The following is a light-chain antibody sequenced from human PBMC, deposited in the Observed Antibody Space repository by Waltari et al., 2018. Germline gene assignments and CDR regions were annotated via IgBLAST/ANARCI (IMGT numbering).Light chain of an antibody. V-gene: IGKV3-15*01. J-gene: IGKJ2*01. CDR3: QQYNNWPLYT. Sequence: ETVMTQSPATLSVSPGGRATLSCRASQSLGTNLAWYQQKPGQAPRLLINVSSSRATGVPARFSGSGSGTDFTLTISSLQSEDFVVYYCQQYNNWPLYTFGQGTKLEI. CDR2: VSS. CDR1: QSLGTN.